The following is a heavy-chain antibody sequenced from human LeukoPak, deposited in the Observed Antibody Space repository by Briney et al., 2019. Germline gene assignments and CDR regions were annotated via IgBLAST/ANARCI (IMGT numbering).Heavy chain of an antibody. J-gene: IGHJ4*02. V-gene: IGHV3-23*01. Sequence: GGSLRLSCAASGFTFSSYAMSWVRKAPGKGLEWVSATSGSGGSTYYADSVKGRFTISRDNSKNTLYLQMHSLRAEDTAVYYCAKDQGITIFGVVGYFDYWGQGTLVTVSS. D-gene: IGHD3-3*01. CDR3: AKDQGITIFGVVGYFDY. CDR2: TSGSGGST. CDR1: GFTFSSYA.